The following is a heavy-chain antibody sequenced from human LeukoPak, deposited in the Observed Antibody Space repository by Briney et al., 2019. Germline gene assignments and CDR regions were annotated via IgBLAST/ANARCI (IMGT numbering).Heavy chain of an antibody. CDR2: IYYSGST. CDR3: ARGGGGCSSTSCYRWFDP. Sequence: SETLSLTCTVSGGSISSGGYYWSWIRQHPGKGLEWIGCIYYSGSTYYNPSLKSRVTISVDTSKNQFSLKLSSVTAADTAVYYCARGGGGCSSTSCYRWFDPWGQGTLVTVSS. D-gene: IGHD2-2*01. V-gene: IGHV4-31*03. J-gene: IGHJ5*02. CDR1: GGSISSGGYY.